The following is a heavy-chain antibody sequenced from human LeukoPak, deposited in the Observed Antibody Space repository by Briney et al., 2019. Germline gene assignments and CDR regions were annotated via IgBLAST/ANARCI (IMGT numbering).Heavy chain of an antibody. Sequence: KPSETLSLTCTVSGGSVIITSYYWGWIRQPPGKGPEWIGSIDYSGSTYYNPSLKSRVTISVDTSKNQFSLRLSSVTAADTAVYYCARPVGSGWSSPLDYWGQGTLVTVSS. V-gene: IGHV4-39*01. CDR2: IDYSGST. D-gene: IGHD6-19*01. J-gene: IGHJ4*02. CDR1: GGSVIITSYY. CDR3: ARPVGSGWSSPLDY.